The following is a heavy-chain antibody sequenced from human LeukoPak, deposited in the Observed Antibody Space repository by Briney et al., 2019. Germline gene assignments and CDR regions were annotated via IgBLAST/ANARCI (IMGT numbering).Heavy chain of an antibody. V-gene: IGHV4-4*09. Sequence: SETLSLTCAVSAASISNYYWSWIRQAPGKGLEWIGYISTSGSTNYNPSLKSRVSISLDTSKNQFSLKLSSVTAADTAVYYCARQPPVLRYFDWLPSASDYWGQGTLVTVSS. CDR3: ARQPPVLRYFDWLPSASDY. CDR1: AASISNYY. D-gene: IGHD3-9*01. CDR2: ISTSGST. J-gene: IGHJ4*02.